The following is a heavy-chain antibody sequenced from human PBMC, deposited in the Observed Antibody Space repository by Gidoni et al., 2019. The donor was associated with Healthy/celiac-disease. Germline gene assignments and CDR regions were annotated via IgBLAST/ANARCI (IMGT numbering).Heavy chain of an antibody. CDR1: GLTVDDYA. D-gene: IGHD2-15*01. J-gene: IGHJ1*01. CDR2: ISWNSGSI. CDR3: AKDMSRYCSGGSCYSNFILQH. V-gene: IGHV3-9*01. Sequence: EVQLVESGGGLVQPGRCLRGSCAASGLTVDDYATHWVRQAPGKGLEWVLGISWNSGSIGYADSVKGRFTISRDNAKTSLYLQMNSLGAEDTALYYCAKDMSRYCSGGSCYSNFILQHWGQGTLVTVSS.